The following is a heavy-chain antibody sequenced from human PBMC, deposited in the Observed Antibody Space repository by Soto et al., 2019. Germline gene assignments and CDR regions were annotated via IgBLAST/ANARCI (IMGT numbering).Heavy chain of an antibody. J-gene: IGHJ4*02. Sequence: GGSLRLSCAASGFTFSSYAMSWVRQAPGKGLEWVSAISGSGGSTYYADSVKGRFTISRDNSKNTLYLQMNSLRAEETVFYYCAKLGGVPGILSYFDYWGQGTLVTVSS. D-gene: IGHD3-16*01. CDR1: GFTFSSYA. V-gene: IGHV3-23*01. CDR3: AKLGGVPGILSYFDY. CDR2: ISGSGGST.